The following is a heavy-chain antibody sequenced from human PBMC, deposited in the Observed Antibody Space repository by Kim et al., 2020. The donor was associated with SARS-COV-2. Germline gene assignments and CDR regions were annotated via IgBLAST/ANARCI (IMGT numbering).Heavy chain of an antibody. CDR1: GFTFDDYA. J-gene: IGHJ3*02. CDR2: ISGDGGST. V-gene: IGHV3-43*02. CDR3: AKDREKWELKSAFDI. D-gene: IGHD1-26*01. Sequence: GGSLRLSCAASGFTFDDYAMHWVRQAPGKGLEWVSLISGDGGSTYYADSVKGRFTISRDNSKNSLYLQMNSLRTEDTALYYCAKDREKWELKSAFDIWGQGTMVTVSS.